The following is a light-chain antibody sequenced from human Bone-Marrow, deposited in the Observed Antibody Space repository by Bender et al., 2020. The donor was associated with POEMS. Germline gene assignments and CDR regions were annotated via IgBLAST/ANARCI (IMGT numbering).Light chain of an antibody. J-gene: IGLJ2*01. CDR2: QDT. V-gene: IGLV3-1*01. CDR3: QSWGSNTAV. CDR1: KLGEEY. Sequence: SYELTQPPSVSVSPGQTATITCSGEKLGEEYACWYQQKPGQSPVVVIYQDTKRPSGIPERFSGSTSGNTASLTISGTQTIDEADYYCQSWGSNTAVFGGGTKLTVL.